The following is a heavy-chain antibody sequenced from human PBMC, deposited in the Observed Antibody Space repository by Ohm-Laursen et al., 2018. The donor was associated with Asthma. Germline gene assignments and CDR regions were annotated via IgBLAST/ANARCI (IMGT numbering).Heavy chain of an antibody. J-gene: IGHJ3*02. D-gene: IGHD6-19*01. V-gene: IGHV4-34*01. CDR1: GGSFSGYY. CDR2: INHSGST. CDR3: ARGLGYSSGWYRANSAFDI. Sequence: SETLSLTCAVYGGSFSGYYWSWIRQPPGKGLEWIGEINHSGSTNYNPSLKSRVTISVDTSKNQFSLKLSSVTAADTAVYYCARGLGYSSGWYRANSAFDIWGQGTMVTVSS.